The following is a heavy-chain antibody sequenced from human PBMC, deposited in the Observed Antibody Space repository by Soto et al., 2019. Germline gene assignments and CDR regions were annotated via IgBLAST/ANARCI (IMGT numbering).Heavy chain of an antibody. CDR1: GFTFSSYW. D-gene: IGHD3-3*01. V-gene: IGHV3-7*01. CDR3: ARIAMGGPGGLTYYDFWSGYRNYYYYMDV. J-gene: IGHJ6*03. Sequence: GGSLRLSCAASGFTFSSYWMSWVRQAPGKGLEWVANIKQDGSEKYYVDSVKGRFTISRDNAKNSLYLQMNSLRAEDTAVYYCARIAMGGPGGLTYYDFWSGYRNYYYYMDVWGKGTTVTVSS. CDR2: IKQDGSEK.